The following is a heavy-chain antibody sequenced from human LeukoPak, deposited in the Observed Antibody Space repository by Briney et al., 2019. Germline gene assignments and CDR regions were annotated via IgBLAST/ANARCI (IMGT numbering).Heavy chain of an antibody. CDR1: GXTVSSNY. CDR3: ARADMASGHAFDI. D-gene: IGHD2-15*01. V-gene: IGHV3-53*01. CDR2: IYSGGST. Sequence: PGGSLRLSCAASGXTVSSNYMSWVRQAPGKGLEWVSVIYSGGSTSYADSVKGRFTISRDSSKNTLYLQMNSLRAEDTAVYYCARADMASGHAFDIWGQGTMVTVSS. J-gene: IGHJ3*02.